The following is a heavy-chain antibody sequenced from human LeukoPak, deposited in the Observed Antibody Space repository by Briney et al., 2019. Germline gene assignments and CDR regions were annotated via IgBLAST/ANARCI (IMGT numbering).Heavy chain of an antibody. J-gene: IGHJ4*02. CDR2: INHSGST. CDR1: GGSFSGYY. CDR3: VYGSGSYYPDFDY. V-gene: IGHV4-34*01. D-gene: IGHD3-10*01. Sequence: SETLSLTCAVYGGSFSGYYWSWIRQPPGKGLEWIGEINHSGSTNYNPSLKSRVTISVDTSKNQFSLKLSSVTAADTAVYYCVYGSGSYYPDFDYWGQGTLVTAS.